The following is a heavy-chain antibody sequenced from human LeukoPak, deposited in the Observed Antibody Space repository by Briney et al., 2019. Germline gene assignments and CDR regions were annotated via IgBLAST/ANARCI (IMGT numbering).Heavy chain of an antibody. V-gene: IGHV3-7*01. CDR1: GFIFSGYW. Sequence: GGSLRLSCAASGFIFSGYWMSWVRQAPGKGLEWVADIKQDGSEKYYVDSVKGRFTISRDNAKNSLYLQMNSLRAEDTAVYYCARDRGASSGWYRNDYWGQGTLVTVSS. CDR2: IKQDGSEK. J-gene: IGHJ4*02. D-gene: IGHD6-19*01. CDR3: ARDRGASSGWYRNDY.